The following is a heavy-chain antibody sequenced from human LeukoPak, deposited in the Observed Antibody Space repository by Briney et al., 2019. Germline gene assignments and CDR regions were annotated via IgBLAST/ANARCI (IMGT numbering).Heavy chain of an antibody. V-gene: IGHV4-59*01. J-gene: IGHJ4*02. CDR2: IYYSGST. CDR3: ARGGSGSYYFQYFDY. Sequence: PSETLSLTCTVSGGSISSYYWSWIRQPPGKGLEWIGYIYYSGSTNYNPSLKSRVTISVDTSKNQFSLKLSSVTAADTAVYYCARGGSGSYYFQYFDYWGQGTLVTVSS. D-gene: IGHD3-10*01. CDR1: GGSISSYY.